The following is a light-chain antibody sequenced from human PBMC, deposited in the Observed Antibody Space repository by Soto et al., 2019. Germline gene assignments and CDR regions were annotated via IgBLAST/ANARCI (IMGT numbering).Light chain of an antibody. J-gene: IGKJ3*01. Sequence: EIVLTQSPGTLSLSPGERATLSCRASQSVGSTYLAWYQQKPGQAPKHLIYGVSSRATDIPDRFSGSGSGTDFTLTINRLEPEDFAVYYCQQYGSSHLTFGPGTKVDI. CDR1: QSVGSTY. V-gene: IGKV3-20*01. CDR3: QQYGSSHLT. CDR2: GVS.